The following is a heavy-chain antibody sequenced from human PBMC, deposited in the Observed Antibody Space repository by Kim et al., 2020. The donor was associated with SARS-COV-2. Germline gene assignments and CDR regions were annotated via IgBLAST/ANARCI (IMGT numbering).Heavy chain of an antibody. CDR3: AREAGGIAAAGTGL. CDR1: GGSISSGDYY. CDR2: IYYSGST. Sequence: SETLSLTCTVSGGSISSGDYYWSWIRQPPGKGLEWIGYIYYSGSTYYNPSLKSRVTISVDTSKNQFSLKLSSVTAADTAVYYCAREAGGIAAAGTGLWGQGTLVTVSS. V-gene: IGHV4-30-4*01. J-gene: IGHJ4*02. D-gene: IGHD6-13*01.